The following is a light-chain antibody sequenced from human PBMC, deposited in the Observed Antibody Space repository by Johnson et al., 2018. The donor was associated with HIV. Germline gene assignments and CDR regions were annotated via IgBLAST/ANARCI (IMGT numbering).Light chain of an antibody. CDR2: DNN. J-gene: IGLJ1*01. Sequence: QSLLTQPPSVSAAPGQKVTISCSGSSSNIGNNYVSWYQQLPGTAPKLLIYDNNKRPSGIPDRFSGSKSGTSATLGITGLQTGDEADYYCGTWDSSLSAGGANYVFGTGTKVTVL. V-gene: IGLV1-51*01. CDR3: GTWDSSLSAGGANYV. CDR1: SSNIGNNY.